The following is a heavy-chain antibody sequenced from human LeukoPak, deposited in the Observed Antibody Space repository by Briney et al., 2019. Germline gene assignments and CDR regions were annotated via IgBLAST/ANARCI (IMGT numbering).Heavy chain of an antibody. CDR1: GFTFSSYW. J-gene: IGHJ5*02. CDR3: ARDQSSGWYPHWFDP. D-gene: IGHD6-19*01. V-gene: IGHV3-74*01. Sequence: GGSLRLSCAASGFTFSSYWMHWVRQAPGKGLVWVSRINSDGSSTSYADSVKGRFTISRDNAKNTLYPQMNSLRAEDTAVYYCARDQSSGWYPHWFDPWGQGTLVTVSS. CDR2: INSDGSST.